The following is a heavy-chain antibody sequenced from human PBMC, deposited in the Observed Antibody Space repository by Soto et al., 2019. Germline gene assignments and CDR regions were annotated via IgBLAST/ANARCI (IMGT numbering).Heavy chain of an antibody. CDR2: IWYDGSNK. CDR1: GFTFSSYG. J-gene: IGHJ3*01. D-gene: IGHD5-12*01. Sequence: PGGSLRLSCAASGFTFSSYGMHWVRQAPGKGLEWVAVIWYDGSNKYYADSVKGRFTISRDNSKNTLYLQLNSLRAEDTVVYYCAKVEMATDAFDVWGQGTMVTVSS. CDR3: AKVEMATDAFDV. V-gene: IGHV3-33*06.